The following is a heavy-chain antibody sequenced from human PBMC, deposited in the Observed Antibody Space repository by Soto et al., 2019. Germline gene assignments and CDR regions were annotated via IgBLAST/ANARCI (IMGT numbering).Heavy chain of an antibody. D-gene: IGHD1-26*01. J-gene: IGHJ4*02. CDR1: GFTFSNYA. CDR2: IRETGNT. Sequence: EVQILQSGGGLEQPGGSLRLSCAASGFTFSNYAMSWIRQAPGKGLEWVSTIRETGNTYYADSVMGRFATSRANSAKTLYLQMSSLRAEDTAVYYCSKQQMGVIRALDYWGQGTLVTVSS. CDR3: SKQQMGVIRALDY. V-gene: IGHV3-23*01.